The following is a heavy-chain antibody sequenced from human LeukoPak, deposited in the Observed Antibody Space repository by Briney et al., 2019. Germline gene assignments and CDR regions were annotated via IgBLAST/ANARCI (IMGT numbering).Heavy chain of an antibody. V-gene: IGHV1-46*01. CDR3: ARSVTAYDNWFGP. D-gene: IGHD5-18*01. CDR2: INPSGGST. Sequence: ASVKVSCKASGYTLTSYYMHWVRQAPGQGLEWMGIINPSGGSTSYARKFQGRVTMTRDTSTSTVYMELSSLRSEDTAVYYCARSVTAYDNWFGPWGQGTLVTVSS. CDR1: GYTLTSYY. J-gene: IGHJ5*02.